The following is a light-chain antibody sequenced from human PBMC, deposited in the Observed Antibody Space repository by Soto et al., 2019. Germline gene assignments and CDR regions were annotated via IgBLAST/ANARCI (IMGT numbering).Light chain of an antibody. V-gene: IGKV1-5*01. Sequence: DIQLTQSPSSLSASVGDRVTITCRASERISNYLNWYQKKPGAAPKLLIYDASSLESGVPSRFSGSGSGTEFTLTISSLQPDDFATYYCQQYNSYSYTFGQGTKLEIK. J-gene: IGKJ2*01. CDR1: ERISNY. CDR2: DAS. CDR3: QQYNSYSYT.